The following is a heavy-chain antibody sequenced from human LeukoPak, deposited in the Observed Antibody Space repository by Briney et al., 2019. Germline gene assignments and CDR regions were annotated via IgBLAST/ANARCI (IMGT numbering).Heavy chain of an antibody. CDR3: ARDYYYGSGSSLA. D-gene: IGHD3-10*01. CDR2: IKQDGSEK. V-gene: IGHV3-7*01. Sequence: GGSPRLSCGASGFTFSNYWMSWVRQAPGKGLEWVANIKQDGSEKYYVDSVKGRFTISRDNAKDSLYLQMNSLRAEDTAVYYCARDYYYGSGSSLAWGQGTMVTVSS. J-gene: IGHJ3*01. CDR1: GFTFSNYW.